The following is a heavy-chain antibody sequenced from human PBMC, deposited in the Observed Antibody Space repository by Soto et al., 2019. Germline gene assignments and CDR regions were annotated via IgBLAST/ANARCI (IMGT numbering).Heavy chain of an antibody. V-gene: IGHV3-30*18. CDR2: ISYDGSNK. CDR1: GFTFSSYG. Sequence: GGSLRLSCAASGFTFSSYGMHWVRQAPGKGLEWVAVISYDGSNKYYADSVKGRFTISRDNFKNTLYLQMNSLRAEDTAVYYCAKDSGCSSTSCYRSHYYYYGMDVWGQGTTVTVSS. D-gene: IGHD2-2*02. CDR3: AKDSGCSSTSCYRSHYYYYGMDV. J-gene: IGHJ6*02.